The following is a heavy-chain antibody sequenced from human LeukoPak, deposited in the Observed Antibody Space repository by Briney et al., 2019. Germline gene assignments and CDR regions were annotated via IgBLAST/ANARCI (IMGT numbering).Heavy chain of an antibody. Sequence: GASVKVSCKASGYTFTSYYMHWVRQAPGQGLEWMGIINPSGGSTSYAQKFQGRVTMTRDMSTSTVYVEMSSLRSEDTAVYYCARVPGYSSGWYRGIFDSWGQGTLVTVSS. D-gene: IGHD6-19*01. J-gene: IGHJ4*02. CDR2: INPSGGST. V-gene: IGHV1-46*01. CDR1: GYTFTSYY. CDR3: ARVPGYSSGWYRGIFDS.